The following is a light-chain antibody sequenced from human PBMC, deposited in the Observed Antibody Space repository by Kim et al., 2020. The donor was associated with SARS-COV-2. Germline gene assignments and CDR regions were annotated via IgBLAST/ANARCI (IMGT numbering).Light chain of an antibody. CDR3: QAWDSSRV. Sequence: VSVSPGQTASITCSGDKLGYKYACWYQQKPGQSPVLVIYQDSKRPSGISERFSGSNSGNTATLTISGTQAMDEADYYCQAWDSSRVFGGGTQLTVL. CDR2: QDS. CDR1: KLGYKY. J-gene: IGLJ3*02. V-gene: IGLV3-1*01.